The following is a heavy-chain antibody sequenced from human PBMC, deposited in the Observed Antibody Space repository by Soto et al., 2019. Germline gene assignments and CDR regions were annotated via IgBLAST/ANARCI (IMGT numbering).Heavy chain of an antibody. D-gene: IGHD2-8*02. J-gene: IGHJ4*02. Sequence: SETLSLTCTVSGDSTRSGNYYWSWIRQFPEKGLEWIGYIYYSGSSNYNPSLKSRVSISVDTSKSQFSLKLTSVTAADTAVYYCARDKITGLFDYWGQGTLVTVSS. V-gene: IGHV4-30-4*01. CDR3: ARDKITGLFDY. CDR2: IYYSGSS. CDR1: GDSTRSGNYY.